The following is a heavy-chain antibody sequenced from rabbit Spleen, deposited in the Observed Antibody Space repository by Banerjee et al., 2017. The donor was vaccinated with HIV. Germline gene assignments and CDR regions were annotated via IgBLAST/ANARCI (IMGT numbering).Heavy chain of an antibody. CDR1: GFSLNYKYV. V-gene: IGHV1S45*01. J-gene: IGHJ4*01. Sequence: QEQLVESGGGLVKPGGSLALTCKASGFSLNYKYVMCWVRQAPGKGLEWITCINMVTGRSVYATWAKGRFTFSKTSSTTVTLQMTSLTAADTATYFCARDDPTNAGYAAYGFAIPFYFNLWGQGTLVTVS. D-gene: IGHD6-1*01. CDR3: ARDDPTNAGYAAYGFAIPFYFNL. CDR2: INMVTGRS.